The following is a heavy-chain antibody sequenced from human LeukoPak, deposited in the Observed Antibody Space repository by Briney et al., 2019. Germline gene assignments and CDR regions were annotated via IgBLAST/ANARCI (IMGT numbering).Heavy chain of an antibody. Sequence: GGSLRLSCAASGFTFSSYSMNWVRQAPGKGLEWVSYISSSSSTIYYADSVKGRFTISRDNAKNSLYLQMNSLRAEDTAVYYCARGYSSSWYRFDYWGQGTLVTVSS. V-gene: IGHV3-48*04. D-gene: IGHD6-13*01. CDR3: ARGYSSSWYRFDY. CDR2: ISSSSSTI. CDR1: GFTFSSYS. J-gene: IGHJ4*02.